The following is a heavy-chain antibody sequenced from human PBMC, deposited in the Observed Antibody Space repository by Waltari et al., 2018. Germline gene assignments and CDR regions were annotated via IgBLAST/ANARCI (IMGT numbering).Heavy chain of an antibody. J-gene: IGHJ4*02. CDR2: IYHTGSS. Sequence: QVHLQESGPGLVKPSETLSLTCTVSGESITSFPWSWIRQPPGKPLECIGYIYHTGSSNYRPSLVSRVNMSVDTSKNQFSLKLTSVTAADTAVYFCARGGNFFDSSGYYYTAWGQGTLVTVSS. CDR3: ARGGNFFDSSGYYYTA. D-gene: IGHD3-22*01. V-gene: IGHV4-59*01. CDR1: GESITSFP.